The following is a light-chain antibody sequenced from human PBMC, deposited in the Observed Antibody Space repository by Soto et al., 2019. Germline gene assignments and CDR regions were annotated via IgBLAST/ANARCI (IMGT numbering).Light chain of an antibody. CDR1: SSDVGGYNY. CDR3: SSYTSSIPYV. Sequence: QPASVSGSPGQSITISCTGTSSDVGGYNYVSWYQQHPGKAPKLMIYDVSNRPSGVSNRFSGSKSGNTASLTISGLQAEDEADYYCSSYTSSIPYVFGTGTKVTVL. V-gene: IGLV2-14*01. J-gene: IGLJ1*01. CDR2: DVS.